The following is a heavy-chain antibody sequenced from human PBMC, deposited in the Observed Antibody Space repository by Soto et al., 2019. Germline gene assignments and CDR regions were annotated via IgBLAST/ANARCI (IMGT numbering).Heavy chain of an antibody. CDR1: GGSISSYY. V-gene: IGHV4-59*08. Sequence: SETLSLTCTVSGGSISSYYWSWIRQPPGKGLEWIGYIYYSGSTNYNPSLKSRVTISVDTSKNQFSLKLSSVTAADTAVYYCARLSGYDFPYFDYCGQGTLVTVSS. D-gene: IGHD5-12*01. CDR2: IYYSGST. J-gene: IGHJ4*02. CDR3: ARLSGYDFPYFDY.